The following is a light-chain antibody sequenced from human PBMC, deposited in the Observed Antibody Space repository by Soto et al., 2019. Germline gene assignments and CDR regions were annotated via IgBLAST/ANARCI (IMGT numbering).Light chain of an antibody. CDR2: AAT. V-gene: IGKV1-17*01. Sequence: DIQMTQSPSSLSASLGDRVTITCRPSQDIGNDLGWYQQKPGKAPKRLIYAATSLQSGVPSRFSGSVSGTEFTLTISSLQPEDFATYYCLQHNSYPQTFGQGTKVEIK. J-gene: IGKJ1*01. CDR3: LQHNSYPQT. CDR1: QDIGND.